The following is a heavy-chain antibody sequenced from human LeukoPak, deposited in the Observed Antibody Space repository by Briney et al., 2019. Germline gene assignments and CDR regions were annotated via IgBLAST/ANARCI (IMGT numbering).Heavy chain of an antibody. D-gene: IGHD6-13*01. CDR1: GFTFSGSG. CDR3: AKGGRIAAAGLDY. Sequence: PGGSLRLSCAASGFTFSGSGMHWVRQAPGKGLEWVTFIRYDGSNKYYTDSVKGRFTISRDNSKNTLYLQMNSLRAEDTAVYYCAKGGRIAAAGLDYWGQGTLVTVSS. J-gene: IGHJ4*02. CDR2: IRYDGSNK. V-gene: IGHV3-30*02.